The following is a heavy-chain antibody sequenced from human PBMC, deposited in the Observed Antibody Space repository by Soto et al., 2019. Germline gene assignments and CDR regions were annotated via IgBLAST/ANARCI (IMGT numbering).Heavy chain of an antibody. D-gene: IGHD1-1*01. CDR1: GGFVSSGSYY. Sequence: QVQLQQWGAGLLKPSETLSLTCAVYGGFVSSGSYYWSWIRQPPGKGMEWIGEMSHSGGTHFNPSLKSRVTIPVDTSKYQFSLKMSSVTAAATALYYCARVERGTATTVVDAFHIWGPGTMVTVSS. CDR2: MSHSGGT. CDR3: ARVERGTATTVVDAFHI. J-gene: IGHJ3*02. V-gene: IGHV4-34*01.